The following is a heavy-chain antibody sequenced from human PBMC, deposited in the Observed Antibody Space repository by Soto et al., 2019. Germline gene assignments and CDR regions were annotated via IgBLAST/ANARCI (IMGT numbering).Heavy chain of an antibody. CDR1: GFTFSSYG. J-gene: IGHJ6*02. CDR2: IWYDGSNK. D-gene: IGHD3-3*01. CDR3: ERGAMDYDFWCGYYTSDYDYYGMDV. Sequence: QVQLAESGGGVVQPGRSLRLSCAASGFTFSSYGMHWVRQAPGKGLEWVAVIWYDGSNKYYADSVKGRFTISRDNSKSTLYVHMNSLRAEATAVYYCERGAMDYDFWCGYYTSDYDYYGMDVWGQGTTVTVSS. V-gene: IGHV3-33*01.